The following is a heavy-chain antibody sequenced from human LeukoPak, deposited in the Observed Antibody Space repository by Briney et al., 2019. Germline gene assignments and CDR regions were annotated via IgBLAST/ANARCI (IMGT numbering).Heavy chain of an antibody. V-gene: IGHV4-39*01. CDR2: IYYSGST. Sequence: SETLSLTCTVSGGSISSSSYYWGWIRQPPGKGLEWIGSIYYSGSTYYNPSLKSRVTISVDTSKNQFSLKLSSVTAADTAVYYCARLRNRELTIAAAGTSGYYFDYWGQGTLVTVSS. D-gene: IGHD6-13*01. J-gene: IGHJ4*02. CDR3: ARLRNRELTIAAAGTSGYYFDY. CDR1: GGSISSSSYY.